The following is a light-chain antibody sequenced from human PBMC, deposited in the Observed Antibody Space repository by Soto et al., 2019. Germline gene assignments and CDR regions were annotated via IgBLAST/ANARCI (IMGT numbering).Light chain of an antibody. J-gene: IGKJ1*01. Sequence: EILMTQSPATLSVSPGDSATLSCRASRSVDTDLAWYQQKPGQAPRLLVFATSARATGVPDRFRGSRSGTDFTLTIISLQPEDSATYYCHQYSNRPPWTFGQGTKVEI. CDR1: RSVDTD. V-gene: IGKV3-15*01. CDR2: ATS. CDR3: HQYSNRPPWT.